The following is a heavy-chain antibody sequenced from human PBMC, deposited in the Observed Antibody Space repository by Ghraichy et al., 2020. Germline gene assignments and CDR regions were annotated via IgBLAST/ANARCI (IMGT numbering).Heavy chain of an antibody. Sequence: GGSLRLSCAASGFTFRSYAMSWVRQAPGKGLEWVSAISGSGGRTYYADSVKGRFTISGDNSKKTLHLQMNSLRADDTAVYYCAKKGEDGWYFDLWGRGTLVTVSS. CDR1: GFTFRSYA. CDR2: ISGSGGRT. J-gene: IGHJ2*01. V-gene: IGHV3-23*01. D-gene: IGHD3-16*01. CDR3: AKKGEDGWYFDL.